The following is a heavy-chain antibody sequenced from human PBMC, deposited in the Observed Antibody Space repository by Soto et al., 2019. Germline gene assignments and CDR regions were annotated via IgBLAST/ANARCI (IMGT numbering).Heavy chain of an antibody. V-gene: IGHV4-30-4*01. CDR3: ARTHYSDRSGTDY. CDR1: GGSIRSGDSY. D-gene: IGHD3-22*01. CDR2: IYYSGST. Sequence: SETLSLTCTVSGGSIRSGDSYWSWIRQPPGKGLEWIGYIYYSGSTYYNPSLKSRVTISLDTSKNQFSLNLSSATAADTAVYYCARTHYSDRSGTDYWGQGTLVTVS. J-gene: IGHJ4*02.